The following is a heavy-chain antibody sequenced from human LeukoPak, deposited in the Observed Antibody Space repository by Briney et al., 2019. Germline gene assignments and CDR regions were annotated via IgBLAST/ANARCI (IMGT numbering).Heavy chain of an antibody. V-gene: IGHV4-59*01. CDR3: ARVGRGDHTWGSYSFDY. D-gene: IGHD3-16*01. CDR1: GGSISGYY. CDR2: INYSGST. J-gene: IGHJ4*02. Sequence: SETLSLTCTVSGGSISGYYWSWIRQPPGKGLEWIGYINYSGSTVYNPSLKSRVTISLDTSENRFSLELTSVTAADTAVYYCARVGRGDHTWGSYSFDYWGQGTLVTVSS.